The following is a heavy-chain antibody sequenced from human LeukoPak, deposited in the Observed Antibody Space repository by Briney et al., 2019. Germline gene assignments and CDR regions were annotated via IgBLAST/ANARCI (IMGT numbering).Heavy chain of an antibody. CDR2: INAGNGNT. D-gene: IGHD6-19*01. CDR3: ARVHRQWLKYDY. Sequence: ASVKVSCKASGYTFTSYAMHWVRQAPGQRLEWMGWINAGNGNTKYSQKFQGRVTITRDTSASTAYMELSSLRSEDTAVYYCARVHRQWLKYDYWGQGTLVTVSS. V-gene: IGHV1-3*01. CDR1: GYTFTSYA. J-gene: IGHJ4*02.